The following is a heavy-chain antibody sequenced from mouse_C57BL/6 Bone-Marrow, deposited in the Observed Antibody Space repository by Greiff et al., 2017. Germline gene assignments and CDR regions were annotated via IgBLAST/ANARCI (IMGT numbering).Heavy chain of an antibody. Sequence: QVQLQQSGAELARPGASVKLSCKASGYTFTSYGISWVKQRTGQGLEWIGEIYPRSGNTSYNEKFKGKDTLTADKSSSTAYMELRSLTSEDSAVYFCARGDDNYPGYWGKGTTLTVSS. CDR2: IYPRSGNT. V-gene: IGHV1-81*01. D-gene: IGHD2-3*01. CDR3: ARGDDNYPGY. J-gene: IGHJ2*01. CDR1: GYTFTSYG.